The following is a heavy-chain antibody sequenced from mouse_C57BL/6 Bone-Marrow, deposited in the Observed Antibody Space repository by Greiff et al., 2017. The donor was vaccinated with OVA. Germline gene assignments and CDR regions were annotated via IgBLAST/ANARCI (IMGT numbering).Heavy chain of an antibody. D-gene: IGHD1-1*01. CDR1: GYTFTSYW. J-gene: IGHJ4*01. Sequence: QVQLQQPGAELVKPGASVKLSCKASGYTFTSYWMQWVKQRPGQGLEWIGEIDPSDSYTNYNQKFKGKATLTVDTSSSTAYMQLSSLTSEDSAVYYCARGLRDYAMDYWGQGTSVTVSS. CDR2: IDPSDSYT. V-gene: IGHV1-50*01. CDR3: ARGLRDYAMDY.